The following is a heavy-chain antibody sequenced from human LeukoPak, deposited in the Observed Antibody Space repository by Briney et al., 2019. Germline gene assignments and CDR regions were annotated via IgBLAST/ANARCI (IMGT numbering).Heavy chain of an antibody. CDR1: GFTVSSNY. J-gene: IGHJ6*02. CDR3: ARDAYRFYYGMDV. V-gene: IGHV3-53*01. Sequence: PGGSLRPSCAASGFTVSSNYMSWVRQAPGKGLEWVSAIYSGGSTYYADSVKGRFTISRDNSKNTLYLQMNSLRAEDTAVYYCARDAYRFYYGMDVWGQGTTVTVSS. D-gene: IGHD5-18*01. CDR2: IYSGGST.